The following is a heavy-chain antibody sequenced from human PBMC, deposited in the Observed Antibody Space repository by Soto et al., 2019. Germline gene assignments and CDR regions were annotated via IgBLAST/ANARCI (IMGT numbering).Heavy chain of an antibody. D-gene: IGHD3-22*01. Sequence: SETLSLTCAVSDGSISSNNWWSWVRQPPGKGLEWIGEIYHSGSTNYNPSLKSRVTISVDKSKNQFSLKLSSVTAADTAVYYCARVFTMKRPPHFDYWGQGTLVTVSS. V-gene: IGHV4-4*02. CDR3: ARVFTMKRPPHFDY. J-gene: IGHJ4*02. CDR2: IYHSGST. CDR1: DGSISSNNW.